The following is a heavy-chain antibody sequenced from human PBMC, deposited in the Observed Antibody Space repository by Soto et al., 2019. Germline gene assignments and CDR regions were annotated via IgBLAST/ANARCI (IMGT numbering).Heavy chain of an antibody. CDR3: ARHGGRLIAPAY. Sequence: LKISCEASGYSFTSYWIGWVRQMPGKGLEWMGIIYPGDSDTRYSPPFQGQVAMSVDKSISTAYLQWNSLKASDTAMYYCARHGGRLIAPAYWGQGTLVTVSS. V-gene: IGHV5-51*01. J-gene: IGHJ4*02. D-gene: IGHD2-2*01. CDR1: GYSFTSYW. CDR2: IYPGDSDT.